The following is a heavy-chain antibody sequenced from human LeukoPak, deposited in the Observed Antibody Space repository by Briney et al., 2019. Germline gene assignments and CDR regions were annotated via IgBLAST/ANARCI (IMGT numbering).Heavy chain of an antibody. V-gene: IGHV1-2*02. CDR2: INPNSGGT. D-gene: IGHD3-10*01. CDR3: AKVPYSDYGSGRPPFMDA. Sequence: ASVAVSCKASGYTFTGSYIHWVRQAPGQGLEWMGWINPNSGGTHYAQKFQGRVTMTRDTSISTAYMELRRLRSDDTAVYYCAKVPYSDYGSGRPPFMDAWGQGTTVAISS. J-gene: IGHJ6*02. CDR1: GYTFTGSY.